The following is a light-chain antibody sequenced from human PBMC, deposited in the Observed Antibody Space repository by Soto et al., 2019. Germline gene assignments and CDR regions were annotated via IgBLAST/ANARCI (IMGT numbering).Light chain of an antibody. CDR2: DVS. CDR1: SSEVGGYNY. V-gene: IGLV2-14*03. CDR3: SSYTTSNTRQIV. J-gene: IGLJ1*01. Sequence: QSVLTLPASVSGSPGQSITISCTGTSSEVGGYNYVSWYQHHPGKAPKLMIYDVSNRPSGVSNRFSGSKSGNTASLTISGLEPEDEADYYCSSYTTSNTRQIVFGTGTKVTVL.